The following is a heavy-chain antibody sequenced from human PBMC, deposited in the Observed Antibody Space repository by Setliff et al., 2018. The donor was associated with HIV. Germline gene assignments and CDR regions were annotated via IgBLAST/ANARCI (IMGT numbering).Heavy chain of an antibody. D-gene: IGHD2-2*03. CDR1: GFTFSSYS. CDR3: AKVDNGHCTSASCRDFDY. J-gene: IGHJ4*02. Sequence: GGSLRLSCAASGFTFSSYSMNWVRQAPGKGLEWVSSISSSSSYIYYADSVKGRFTISRDNAKNSLYLQMNSLTAEDTAVYYCAKVDNGHCTSASCRDFDYWGQGTLVTVSS. V-gene: IGHV3-21*04. CDR2: ISSSSSYI.